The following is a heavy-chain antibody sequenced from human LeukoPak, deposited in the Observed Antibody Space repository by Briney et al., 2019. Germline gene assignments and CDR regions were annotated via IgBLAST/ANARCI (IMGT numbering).Heavy chain of an antibody. CDR2: IIPILGIA. Sequence: ASVKVSCKASGGTFSSYAISWVRQAPGQGLEWMGRIIPILGIANYAQKFQGRVTITADKSTSTAYMELSSLRSEDTAVYYCARGGPIFGVVPYYYYYMDVWGKGTTVTVSS. CDR3: ARGGPIFGVVPYYYYYMDV. CDR1: GGTFSSYA. J-gene: IGHJ6*03. V-gene: IGHV1-69*04. D-gene: IGHD3-3*01.